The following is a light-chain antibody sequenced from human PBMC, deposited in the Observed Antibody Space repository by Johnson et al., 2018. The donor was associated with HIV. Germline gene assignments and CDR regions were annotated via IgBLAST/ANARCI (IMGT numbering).Light chain of an antibody. CDR2: DNN. Sequence: QSVLTQPPSVSAAPGQKVTISCSGSSSNIGNNYVSWYQQLPGTAPKLLIYDNNKRPSGIPDRFSGSKSGTSATMGITGLPNGDEADYYCGTWDSSLSASYVFGTGTKVTVL. CDR3: GTWDSSLSASYV. CDR1: SSNIGNNY. J-gene: IGLJ1*01. V-gene: IGLV1-51*01.